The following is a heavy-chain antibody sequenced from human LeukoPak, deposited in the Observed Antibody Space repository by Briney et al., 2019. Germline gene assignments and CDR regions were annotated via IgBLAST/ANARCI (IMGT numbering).Heavy chain of an antibody. D-gene: IGHD5-12*01. V-gene: IGHV3-66*04. CDR2: IYSGGST. J-gene: IGHJ4*02. Sequence: GGSLRLSCAASGFTFSTYSMNWVRQAPGKGLEWVSVIYSGGSTYYADSVKGRFTISRDNSKNTLYLQMNSLRAEDTAVYYCARQSYSGYDRVNDYWGQGTLVTVSS. CDR1: GFTFSTYS. CDR3: ARQSYSGYDRVNDY.